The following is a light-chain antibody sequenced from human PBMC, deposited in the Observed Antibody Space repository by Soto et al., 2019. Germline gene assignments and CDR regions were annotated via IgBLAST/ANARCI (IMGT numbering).Light chain of an antibody. CDR1: QSIRRS. J-gene: IGKJ2*02. CDR3: QQSYSMPRT. V-gene: IGKV1-39*01. Sequence: DIQMTQSPSSLSASVADRVTITCRASQSIRRSLNWYQQKPGKAPNLLIYAASSLQTGVPSRFTGSGSGTDFTLTISNLQPEDFATYYCQQSYSMPRTFGQGTKLEIK. CDR2: AAS.